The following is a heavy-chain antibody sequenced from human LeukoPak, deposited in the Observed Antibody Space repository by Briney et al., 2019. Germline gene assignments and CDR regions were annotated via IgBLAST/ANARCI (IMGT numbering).Heavy chain of an antibody. CDR3: ARLYGRHYYYMDV. D-gene: IGHD3-16*02. V-gene: IGHV3-30*02. J-gene: IGHJ6*03. Sequence: GGSLRLSCAASGFTLSSYGMHWVRQAPGRGLEWVAFIRYDGSNKYYADSVKGRFTISRDNSKNTLYLQMNSLRAEDTALYYCARLYGRHYYYMDVWGRGTTVTVSS. CDR2: IRYDGSNK. CDR1: GFTLSSYG.